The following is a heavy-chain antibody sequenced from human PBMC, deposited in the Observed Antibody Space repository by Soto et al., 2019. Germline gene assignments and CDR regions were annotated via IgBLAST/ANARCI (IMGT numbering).Heavy chain of an antibody. CDR1: GDSVSSNSAA. D-gene: IGHD3-10*01. J-gene: IGHJ6*01. CDR2: TYYRSKWYN. Sequence: SQTLSLTCAISGDSVSSNSAAWNWIRQSPSRGLEWLGRTYYRSKWYNDYAVSVKSRITINPDTSKNQFSMQLNSVTPEETAVYFCARDPGGYYEQDYYYGMDVWRQGTTVTVSS. V-gene: IGHV6-1*01. CDR3: ARDPGGYYEQDYYYGMDV.